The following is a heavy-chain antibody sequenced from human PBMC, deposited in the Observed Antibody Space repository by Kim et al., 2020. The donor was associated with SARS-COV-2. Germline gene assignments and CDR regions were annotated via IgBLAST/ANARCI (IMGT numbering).Heavy chain of an antibody. V-gene: IGHV4-59*01. J-gene: IGHJ4*02. CDR2: IYYSGST. CDR3: ARVDYSGHYYFES. CDR1: GGSISNYY. Sequence: SETLSLTCTVSGGSISNYYWSWIRQPPGRGLEWIGYIYYSGSTNYSPSLESRLTMSVDTSKSQFSLKLSSVTAADTAVYYCARVDYSGHYYFESWGQGTLVTVSS. D-gene: IGHD4-4*01.